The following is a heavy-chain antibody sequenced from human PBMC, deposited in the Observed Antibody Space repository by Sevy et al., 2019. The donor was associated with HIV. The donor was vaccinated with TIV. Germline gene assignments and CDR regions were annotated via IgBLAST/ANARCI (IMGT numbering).Heavy chain of an antibody. CDR1: GFAFGDYA. CDR3: ANDINRGCDSINCYTYYYYYYGLDA. Sequence: GGSLRLSCATSGFAFGDYAMHWVREAPGKGLEWVAGVSWNSGAIDYAASVKGRFTISRDHAKSSLYLQMNSLRAEDTALYYCANDINRGCDSINCYTYYYYYYGLDAWGQGTTVTVSS. CDR2: VSWNSGAI. D-gene: IGHD2-2*02. V-gene: IGHV3-9*01. J-gene: IGHJ6*02.